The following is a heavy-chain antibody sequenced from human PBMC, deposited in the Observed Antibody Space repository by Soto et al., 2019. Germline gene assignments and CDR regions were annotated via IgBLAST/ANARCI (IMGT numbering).Heavy chain of an antibody. J-gene: IGHJ4*02. CDR3: ARHIAARRGNFDY. D-gene: IGHD6-6*01. V-gene: IGHV5-10-1*01. Sequence: GESLKISCKGSGYSFTSYWISWVRQMPGKGLEWMGRIDPSDSYTNYSPSFQGHVTISADKSINTAYLQWSSLKASDTAMYYCARHIAARRGNFDYWGQGTLVTVSS. CDR2: IDPSDSYT. CDR1: GYSFTSYW.